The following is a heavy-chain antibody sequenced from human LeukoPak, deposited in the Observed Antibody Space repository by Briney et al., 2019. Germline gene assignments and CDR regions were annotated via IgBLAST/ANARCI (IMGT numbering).Heavy chain of an antibody. CDR2: IYPGDSDT. CDR3: ARQPPGVAAAGPLGY. D-gene: IGHD6-13*01. CDR1: GYSFTSYW. V-gene: IGHV5-51*01. Sequence: GESLKISCKGSGYSFTSYWIGWVRQMPGKGLEWMGIIYPGDSDTRYSPSFQGQVTISADKSISTAYLQWSSLKASDTAMYYCARQPPGVAAAGPLGYWGQGTLVTVSS. J-gene: IGHJ4*02.